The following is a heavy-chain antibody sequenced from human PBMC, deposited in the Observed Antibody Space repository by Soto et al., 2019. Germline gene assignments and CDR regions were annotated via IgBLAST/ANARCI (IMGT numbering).Heavy chain of an antibody. CDR1: GFTFSSYS. CDR3: AADYLRHNSLNGYYYSYGMDV. V-gene: IGHV3-48*01. CDR2: ISSSSSTI. Sequence: GGSLRLSCAASGFTFSSYSMNWVRQAPGKGLEWVSYISSSSSTIYHADSVKGRFTISRDNAKNSLYLQMNSLRAEDTAVYYCAADYLRHNSLNGYYYSYGMDVWGQGTTVTVSS. D-gene: IGHD4-17*01. J-gene: IGHJ6*02.